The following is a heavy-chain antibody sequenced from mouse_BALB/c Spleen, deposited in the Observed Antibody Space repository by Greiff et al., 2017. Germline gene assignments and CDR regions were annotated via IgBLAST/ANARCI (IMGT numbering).Heavy chain of an antibody. V-gene: IGHV5-6-5*01. J-gene: IGHJ1*01. Sequence: EVKLMESGGGLVKPGGSLKLSCAASGFTFSSYAMSWVRQTPEKRLEWVASISSGGSTYYPDSVKGRFTISRDNARNILYLQMSSLRSEDTAMYYCSRGGLTTIVAKRYFDVWGAGTTVTVSS. CDR1: GFTFSSYA. CDR3: SRGGLTTIVAKRYFDV. D-gene: IGHD1-1*01. CDR2: ISSGGST.